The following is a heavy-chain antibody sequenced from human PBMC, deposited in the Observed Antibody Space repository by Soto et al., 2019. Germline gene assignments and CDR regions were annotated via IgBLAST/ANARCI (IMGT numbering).Heavy chain of an antibody. CDR3: ARDRGLYYYGSGSPSDL. J-gene: IGHJ5*02. V-gene: IGHV3-11*01. Sequence: QVQLVESGGGLVKPGGSLRLSCAASGFIFSDYYMSWIRQAPGKGLEWVSYISGSGSIVYYADSMKGRFTISRDNAKNSVYLQMNSQRVDDTAVYYCARDRGLYYYGSGSPSDLWGQGVLVTVSS. CDR2: ISGSGSIV. D-gene: IGHD3-10*01. CDR1: GFIFSDYY.